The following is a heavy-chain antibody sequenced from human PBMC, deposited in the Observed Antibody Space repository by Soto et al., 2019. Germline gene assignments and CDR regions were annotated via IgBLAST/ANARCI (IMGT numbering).Heavy chain of an antibody. Sequence: PGGSLRLSCAASGFSFSDYSMNWVRQAPGKGLEWLSYISRSGSLNYYADSVKGRFTISRDNAKNSLYLEMNSVREEDTAMYYCARDLEYSSSWYYYYGLDVWGHGTTVTVSS. D-gene: IGHD6-6*01. CDR2: ISRSGSLN. V-gene: IGHV3-48*02. CDR1: GFSFSDYS. CDR3: ARDLEYSSSWYYYYGLDV. J-gene: IGHJ6*02.